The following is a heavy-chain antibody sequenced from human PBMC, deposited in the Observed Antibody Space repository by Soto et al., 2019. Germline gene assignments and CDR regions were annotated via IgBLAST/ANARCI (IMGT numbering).Heavy chain of an antibody. CDR3: AGGRYFDWLLLGYYGMDV. Sequence: SETLSLTRAVYGGSFSGYYWSWIRQPPGKGLEWIGEINHSGSTNYNPSLKSRVTISVDTSKNQFSLKLSSVTAADTAVYYCAGGRYFDWLLLGYYGMDVWGQGTTVTVSS. CDR2: INHSGST. D-gene: IGHD3-9*01. CDR1: GGSFSGYY. J-gene: IGHJ6*02. V-gene: IGHV4-34*01.